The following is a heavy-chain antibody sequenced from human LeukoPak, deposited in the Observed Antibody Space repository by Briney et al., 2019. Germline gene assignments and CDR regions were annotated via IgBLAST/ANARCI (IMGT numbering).Heavy chain of an antibody. J-gene: IGHJ4*02. D-gene: IGHD3-10*01. V-gene: IGHV4-4*02. CDR1: GVSISSSNR. CDR3: AREGDASGSYYNY. CDR2: IHHSGST. Sequence: SGTLSLTCDVSGVSISSSNRWSWVRQPPGKGLEWIGEIHHSGSTNYNPSLKSRVTISVDKSKNQFSLNLNSVTAADTAVYYCAREGDASGSYYNYWGQGILVTVSS.